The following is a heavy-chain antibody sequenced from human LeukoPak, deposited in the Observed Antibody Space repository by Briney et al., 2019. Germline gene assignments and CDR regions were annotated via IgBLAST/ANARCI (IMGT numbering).Heavy chain of an antibody. D-gene: IGHD5-18*01. CDR2: ISGSGGST. Sequence: GGSLRLSCAASGFTFSSYGMSWVRQAPGKGLEWVSAISGSGGSTYYADSVKGRFTISRDNSKNTLYLQMNSLRAEDTAVYYCAKDVLYSYVLSVDYWGQGTLVTVSS. J-gene: IGHJ4*02. V-gene: IGHV3-23*01. CDR3: AKDVLYSYVLSVDY. CDR1: GFTFSSYG.